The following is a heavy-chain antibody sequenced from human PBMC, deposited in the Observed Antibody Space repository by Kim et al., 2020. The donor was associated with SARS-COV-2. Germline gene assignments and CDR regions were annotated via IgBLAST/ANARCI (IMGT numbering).Heavy chain of an antibody. CDR3: ARGQPLDY. D-gene: IGHD2-2*01. Sequence: SETLSLTCSVSGGFIRSGGKFWTWIRQHPAKGLEWIGYISYSGNSHYSPSLRSRVSISLQTSENQFSLGLTSVTAADTAVYYCARGQPLDYWGQGILVTVSS. J-gene: IGHJ4*02. CDR1: GGFIRSGGKF. V-gene: IGHV4-31*03. CDR2: ISYSGNS.